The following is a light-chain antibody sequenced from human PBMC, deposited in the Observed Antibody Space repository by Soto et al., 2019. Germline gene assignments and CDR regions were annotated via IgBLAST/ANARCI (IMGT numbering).Light chain of an antibody. CDR2: GNG. Sequence: QSVLTQPPSVSGAPGQRVTISRSGTSSSIGAGYEVHWYHQLPGTAPKLVVSGNGNRPSGVPDRLSASKSGTSASLAITGLQAEDEGHYYCQSYDKRLTAYVFGTGTKVTI. V-gene: IGLV1-40*01. J-gene: IGLJ1*01. CDR1: SSSIGAGYE. CDR3: QSYDKRLTAYV.